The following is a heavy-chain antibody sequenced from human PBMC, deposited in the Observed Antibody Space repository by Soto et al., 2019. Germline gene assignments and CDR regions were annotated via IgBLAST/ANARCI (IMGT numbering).Heavy chain of an antibody. CDR1: GFTYSTYT. CDR2: IGDSGDST. D-gene: IGHD6-6*01. CDR3: AKYMSSSSRFSSWGYYYYGMDV. Sequence: EVQLLESGGGLVQPGGSLRLSCAASGFTYSTYTMSWVRQAPGKGLEWVSGIGDSGDSTYYADSVKGRFTISRDNSKNTLYLQMNSLRADDTAVYYCAKYMSSSSRFSSWGYYYYGMDVWGQGTTVTVS. J-gene: IGHJ6*02. V-gene: IGHV3-23*01.